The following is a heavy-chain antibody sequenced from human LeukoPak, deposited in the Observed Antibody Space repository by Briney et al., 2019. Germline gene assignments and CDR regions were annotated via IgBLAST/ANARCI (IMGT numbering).Heavy chain of an antibody. J-gene: IGHJ4*01. D-gene: IGHD3-9*01. CDR3: ASGILTGYFSFDY. Sequence: PGGSLRLSCAASGFSVTTKYISWVRQAPGKGLEWVSVIYSGGVTYYADPVRGRFTISRDNSKNTVYLQMNSLRVEDTAVYYRASGILTGYFSFDYWGHGTLVTVSS. CDR1: GFSVTTKY. V-gene: IGHV3-53*01. CDR2: IYSGGVT.